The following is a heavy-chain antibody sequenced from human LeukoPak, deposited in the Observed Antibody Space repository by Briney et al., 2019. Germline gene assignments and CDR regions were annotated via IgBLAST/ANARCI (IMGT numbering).Heavy chain of an antibody. CDR1: EFTFGSYS. D-gene: IGHD1-26*01. Sequence: GGSLRLSRAGSEFTFGSYSMHWVRQAPGKGLEWVSSISGSSSDTYYADSVKGRFTISRDNSKNSLYLQMKSLRAEDTALYYCARRGYHDYSGFDYWGQGTLVTVSS. CDR3: ARRGYHDYSGFDY. J-gene: IGHJ4*02. CDR2: ISGSSSDT. V-gene: IGHV3-21*01.